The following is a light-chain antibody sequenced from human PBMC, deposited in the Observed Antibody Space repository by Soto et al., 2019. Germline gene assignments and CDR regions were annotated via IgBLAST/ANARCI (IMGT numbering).Light chain of an antibody. J-gene: IGLJ3*02. Sequence: QSALTQPASVSGSPGQTITISCTGTSSDVGGYNYLSWYQQHPGKAPKVMIYEVSNRPSGVSNRFSGSKSGNTASLTISGLQAEDEADYFCSSYTTSGTPVFGGGTKENVL. CDR1: SSDVGGYNY. CDR3: SSYTTSGTPV. CDR2: EVS. V-gene: IGLV2-14*01.